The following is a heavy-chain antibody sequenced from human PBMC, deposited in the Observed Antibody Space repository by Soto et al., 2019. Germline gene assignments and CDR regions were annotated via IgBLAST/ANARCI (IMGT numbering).Heavy chain of an antibody. CDR1: GVSLTSGTYY. CDR2: IFYSEST. CDR3: ATTEDYFDY. V-gene: IGHV4-31*03. Sequence: QVQLQESGPGLVKPSQTLALTCTVSGVSLTSGTYYWSWIRQHPGKGLEWIGYIFYSESTDYNPSLKSRVNISVDTSKTQFSLKLNSVTAADTAVYFCATTEDYFDYWGQGTLVTVSS. J-gene: IGHJ4*02.